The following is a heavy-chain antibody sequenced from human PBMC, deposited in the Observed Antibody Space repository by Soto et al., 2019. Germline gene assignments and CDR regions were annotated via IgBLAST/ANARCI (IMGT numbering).Heavy chain of an antibody. J-gene: IGHJ4*02. CDR2: ITRTDST. CDR3: AKALVGEVGATDY. D-gene: IGHD1-26*01. Sequence: LRLSCTASGFTFSNYAMSWVRQAPGKGLEWVSAITRTDSTYYADSVKGRFTISRDNSRNTLYLQMNSLGAEDAALYYCAKALVGEVGATDYWGQGTLVTVSS. CDR1: GFTFSNYA. V-gene: IGHV3-23*01.